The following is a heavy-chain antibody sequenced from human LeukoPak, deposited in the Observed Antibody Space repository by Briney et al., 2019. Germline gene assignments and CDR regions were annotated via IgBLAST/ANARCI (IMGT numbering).Heavy chain of an antibody. CDR1: GFTFSHYY. D-gene: IGHD3-22*01. V-gene: IGHV3-7*01. CDR2: IKQDGSEQ. Sequence: GGSLRLSCAASGFTFSHYYMSWVRQAPGKGLEWVANIKQDGSEQFYLDSVKGRFTIARDNAKNALYLQMHSLRVEDTAVYYCAKSRGYYYEKSGPADYWGQGTLVTVSS. CDR3: AKSRGYYYEKSGPADY. J-gene: IGHJ4*02.